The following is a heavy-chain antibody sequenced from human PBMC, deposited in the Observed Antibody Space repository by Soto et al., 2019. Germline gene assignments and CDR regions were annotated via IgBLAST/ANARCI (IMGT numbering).Heavy chain of an antibody. CDR2: IKQDGSEK. V-gene: IGHV3-7*01. CDR1: GFTFSSYW. CDR3: ARGRGLRFLEWLGANYYYYGMDV. J-gene: IGHJ6*02. Sequence: GGSLRLSCAASGFTFSSYWMSWVRQAPGKGLEWVANIKQDGSEKYYVDSVKGRFTTSRDNAKNSLYLQMNSLRDEDTAVYYCARGRGLRFLEWLGANYYYYGMDVWGQGTTVTVSS. D-gene: IGHD3-3*01.